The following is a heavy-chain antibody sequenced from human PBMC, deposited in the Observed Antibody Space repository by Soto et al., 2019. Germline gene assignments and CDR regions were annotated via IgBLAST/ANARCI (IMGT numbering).Heavy chain of an antibody. Sequence: XVKVSCKASGYTFTSYAMHRVRQAPGQRLEWMGWINAGNGNTKYSQKFQGRVTITRDTSASTAYMELSSMRSEDTAVYYCARVTARLYGMDVWGQGTTVTVSS. J-gene: IGHJ6*02. CDR2: INAGNGNT. D-gene: IGHD6-25*01. CDR1: GYTFTSYA. V-gene: IGHV1-3*01. CDR3: ARVTARLYGMDV.